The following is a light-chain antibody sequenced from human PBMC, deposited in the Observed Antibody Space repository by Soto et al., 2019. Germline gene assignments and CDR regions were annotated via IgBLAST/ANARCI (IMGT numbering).Light chain of an antibody. CDR3: SSNVVGTNVNI. Sequence: QSALTQPPSASGSPGQSVTISCTGTYSDVGGSNYVSWYQQHPGKAPKLVIYEVIQRPSGVPDRFSGSRSGNTASLTVSRLQAEDEADYYCSSNVVGTNVNIFGGGTKLTVL. CDR1: YSDVGGSNY. V-gene: IGLV2-8*01. CDR2: EVI. J-gene: IGLJ2*01.